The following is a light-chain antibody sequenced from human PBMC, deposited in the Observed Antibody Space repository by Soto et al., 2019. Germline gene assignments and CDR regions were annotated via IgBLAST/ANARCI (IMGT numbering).Light chain of an antibody. CDR2: AAS. V-gene: IGKV1-27*01. Sequence: DIQMTQSPSSLSASVGDRVTITCRASQGISNYLAWYQQKPGKGPKLLIYAASTLQSRVPSRFSGSGPGTDFTITIRSLKPEDVATYYCQKYNSAPLTFGGGTKVEIK. J-gene: IGKJ4*01. CDR3: QKYNSAPLT. CDR1: QGISNY.